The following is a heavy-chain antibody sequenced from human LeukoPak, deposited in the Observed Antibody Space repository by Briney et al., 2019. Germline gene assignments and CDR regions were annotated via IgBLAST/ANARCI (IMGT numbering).Heavy chain of an antibody. J-gene: IGHJ4*02. Sequence: GGSLRLSCAASEFSVGSNYMTWVRQAPGKGLEWVANIKQDGSEKYYVDSVKGRFTIPRDNAKNSLYLQMNSLRAEDTAVYYCARDPDCSGGSCWSWGQGTLVTVSS. V-gene: IGHV3-7*01. CDR1: EFSVGSNY. D-gene: IGHD2-15*01. CDR2: IKQDGSEK. CDR3: ARDPDCSGGSCWS.